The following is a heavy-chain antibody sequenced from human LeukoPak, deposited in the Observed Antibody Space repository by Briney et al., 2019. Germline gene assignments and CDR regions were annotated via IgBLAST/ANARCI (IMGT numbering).Heavy chain of an antibody. V-gene: IGHV3-74*01. CDR3: AREPYDFWSGYYYYMDV. CDR2: INSDGSST. J-gene: IGHJ6*03. CDR1: GFTFSSYW. Sequence: GGSLRLSCAASGFTFSSYWMHWVRQAPGKGLVWVSRINSDGSSTSYADSVKGRFTISRDNAKNTLYLQMNSLRAEDTAVYYCAREPYDFWSGYYYYMDVWGKGTTVTVSS. D-gene: IGHD3-3*01.